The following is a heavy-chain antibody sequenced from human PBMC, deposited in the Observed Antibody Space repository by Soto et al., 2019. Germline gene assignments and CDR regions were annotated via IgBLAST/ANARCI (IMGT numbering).Heavy chain of an antibody. CDR1: GGSFSGYY. Sequence: SETLSLTCAVYGGSFSGYYWSWIRQPPGKGLEWIGEINHSESTNYNPSLKGRVTISVDTSKNQFSLELSSVTAADTAVYYCATLGYCSGGSCYNNWFDPWGQGTLVTVSS. V-gene: IGHV4-34*01. CDR2: INHSEST. J-gene: IGHJ5*02. D-gene: IGHD2-15*01. CDR3: ATLGYCSGGSCYNNWFDP.